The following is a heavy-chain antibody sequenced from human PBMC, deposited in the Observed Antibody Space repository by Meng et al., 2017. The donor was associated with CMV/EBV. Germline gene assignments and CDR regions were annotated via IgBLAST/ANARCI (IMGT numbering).Heavy chain of an antibody. CDR1: GFVFSSYF. J-gene: IGHJ6*02. Sequence: GESLKISCAASGFVFSSYFLHWVRQAPGKGLDWVAVTSYDGSTKSYADSVKGRFSISRDNSKNILYLQMNSLRVEDTAVYYCAREGGTTAGMDVGGQGTTVTVSS. CDR2: TSYDGSTK. D-gene: IGHD1-7*01. CDR3: AREGGTTAGMDV. V-gene: IGHV3-30-3*01.